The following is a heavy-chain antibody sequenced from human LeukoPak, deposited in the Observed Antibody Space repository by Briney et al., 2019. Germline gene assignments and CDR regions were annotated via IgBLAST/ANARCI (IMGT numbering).Heavy chain of an antibody. J-gene: IGHJ4*02. D-gene: IGHD5-12*01. V-gene: IGHV3-11*01. Sequence: PGGSLRLSCAASGFTFSDYYMGWIRQAPGKGLEWVSYISSSGSTIYYADSVKGRFTISRDNAKNSLYLQMNSLRAEDTAVYYCARVRGSGYGYRLLDYWGQGTLVTVSS. CDR2: ISSSGSTI. CDR1: GFTFSDYY. CDR3: ARVRGSGYGYRLLDY.